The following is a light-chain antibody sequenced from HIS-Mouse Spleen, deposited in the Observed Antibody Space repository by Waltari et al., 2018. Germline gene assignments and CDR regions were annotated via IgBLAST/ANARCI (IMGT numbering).Light chain of an antibody. CDR3: QQLNSYPPT. V-gene: IGKV1-9*01. J-gene: IGKJ1*01. CDR1: QGIISY. CDR2: AAS. Sequence: DIQLTQSPSFLSASVGDRVTITCRASQGIISYLAWYQQKPGKAPKLLIYAASTLQSGVPSRFSGNGSVTEFTLTLSSLQPEDFTTYYCQQLNSYPPTCGHRTKVEIK.